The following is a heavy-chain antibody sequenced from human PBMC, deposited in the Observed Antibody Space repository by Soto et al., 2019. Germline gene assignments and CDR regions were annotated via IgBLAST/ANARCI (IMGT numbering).Heavy chain of an antibody. J-gene: IGHJ6*02. CDR2: INPNSGGT. CDR3: ASPGTGYCSSTSCYIRRVYYYYGMDV. Sequence: ASVKVSCKASGYTFTGYYMHWVRQAPGQGLEGMGWINPNSGGTNYAQKFQGRVTMTRDTSISTAYMELSRLRSDGTAVYYCASPGTGYCSSTSCYIRRVYYYYGMDVWGQGTTVTVSS. CDR1: GYTFTGYY. D-gene: IGHD2-2*02. V-gene: IGHV1-2*02.